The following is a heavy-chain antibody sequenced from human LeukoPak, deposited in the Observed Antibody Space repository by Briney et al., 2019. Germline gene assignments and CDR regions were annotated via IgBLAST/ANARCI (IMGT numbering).Heavy chain of an antibody. Sequence: GASVKVSCKATGYTFTDYYIQWVRQAPGQGLEWMGGIIPIFGTANYAQKFQGRVTVTTDESTSTAYMELSSLRSEDTAVYYCARVLPEYCSGGSCYLRGPAQGWFDPWGQGTLVTVSS. CDR3: ARVLPEYCSGGSCYLRGPAQGWFDP. J-gene: IGHJ5*02. D-gene: IGHD2-15*01. V-gene: IGHV1-69*05. CDR1: GYTFTDYY. CDR2: IIPIFGTA.